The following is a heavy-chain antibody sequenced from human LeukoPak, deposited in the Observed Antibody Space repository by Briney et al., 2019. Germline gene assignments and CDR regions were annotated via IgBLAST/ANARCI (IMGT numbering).Heavy chain of an antibody. CDR1: GGSISSYY. Sequence: SETLSLTCTVSGGSISSYYWNWIRQPPGKGLEWIGFIYYSGTTNYNPSLKSRVAISVDTSKNQFSLKLSSVTAADTAVYYCARGGSYVWGSYRLKSWFDPWGQGTLVTVSS. CDR2: IYYSGTT. V-gene: IGHV4-59*01. CDR3: ARGGSYVWGSYRLKSWFDP. J-gene: IGHJ5*02. D-gene: IGHD3-16*02.